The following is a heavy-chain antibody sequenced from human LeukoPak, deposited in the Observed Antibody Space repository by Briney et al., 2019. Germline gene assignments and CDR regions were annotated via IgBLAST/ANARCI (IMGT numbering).Heavy chain of an antibody. Sequence: GASVKVSCKASGYTFTSYYMHWVRQAPGQGLEWMGIINPSGGSTSYAQKFQGRVTMTRDTSTSTVYMELSSLRSEDTAVYYCASGLVVVITTSRYYYYGMDVWGQGTTVTVSS. CDR1: GYTFTSYY. V-gene: IGHV1-46*01. CDR3: ASGLVVVITTSRYYYYGMDV. D-gene: IGHD3-22*01. J-gene: IGHJ6*02. CDR2: INPSGGST.